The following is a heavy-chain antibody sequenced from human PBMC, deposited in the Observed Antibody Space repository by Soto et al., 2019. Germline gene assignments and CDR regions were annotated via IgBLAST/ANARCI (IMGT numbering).Heavy chain of an antibody. V-gene: IGHV4-4*02. J-gene: IGHJ4*02. CDR2: IYHSGST. CDR1: GGSISSSNW. CDR3: ARRDTLLWFGETSSLDY. Sequence: SETLSLTCAVSGGSISSSNWWSWVRQPPGKGLEWIGEIYHSGSTNYNPSLKSRVTISVDKSKNQFSLKLSSVTAADTAVYYCARRDTLLWFGETSSLDYWGQGTLVTVSS. D-gene: IGHD3-10*01.